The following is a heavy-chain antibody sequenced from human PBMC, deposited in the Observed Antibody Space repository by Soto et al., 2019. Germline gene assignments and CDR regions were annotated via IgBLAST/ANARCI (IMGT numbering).Heavy chain of an antibody. CDR1: GFSFSSYS. V-gene: IGHV3-21*01. Sequence: EVQLVESGGGLVKPGGSLRLSCAASGFSFSSYSMNWVRQAPGKGLEWVSSISSSASHINYADSVKGRFTISRDNAKKSLYLQMNSLRAEDTAVYYCARGYTGYCSGGTCYWFDPSGQGTLVTVSS. D-gene: IGHD2-15*01. CDR2: ISSSASHI. CDR3: ARGYTGYCSGGTCYWFDP. J-gene: IGHJ5*02.